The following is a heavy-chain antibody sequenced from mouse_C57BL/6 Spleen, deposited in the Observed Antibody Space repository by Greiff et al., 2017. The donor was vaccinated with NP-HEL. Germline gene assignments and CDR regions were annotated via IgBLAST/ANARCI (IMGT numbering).Heavy chain of an antibody. CDR2: INPYNGDT. Sequence: VQLKQSGPELVKPGDSVKISCKASGYSFTGYFMNWVMQSHGKSLEWIGRINPYNGDTFYNQKFKGKATLTVDKSSSTAHMELRSLTSEDSAVYYCARSGGSRGYFDVWGTGTTVTVSS. V-gene: IGHV1-20*01. CDR1: GYSFTGYF. D-gene: IGHD4-1*01. J-gene: IGHJ1*03. CDR3: ARSGGSRGYFDV.